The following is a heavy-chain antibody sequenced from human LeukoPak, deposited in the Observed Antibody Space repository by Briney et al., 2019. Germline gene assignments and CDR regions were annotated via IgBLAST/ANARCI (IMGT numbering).Heavy chain of an antibody. Sequence: ASVKVSCKASGYTFTGYYIHWVRQAPGQGLEWMGWISAYNGNTNYAQKLQGRVTMTTDTSTSTAYMELRSLRSDDTAVYYCATALGYCSGGSCYGWGHYYYYGMDVWGQGTTVTVSS. CDR3: ATALGYCSGGSCYGWGHYYYYGMDV. CDR1: GYTFTGYY. J-gene: IGHJ6*02. D-gene: IGHD2-15*01. CDR2: ISAYNGNT. V-gene: IGHV1-18*04.